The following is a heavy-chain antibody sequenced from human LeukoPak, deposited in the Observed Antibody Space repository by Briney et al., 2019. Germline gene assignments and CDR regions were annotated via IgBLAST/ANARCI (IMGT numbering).Heavy chain of an antibody. CDR2: ISSSSSYI. D-gene: IGHD3-22*01. V-gene: IGHV3-21*01. CDR3: ARDNYYYDSSGYYHFDY. J-gene: IGHJ4*02. CDR1: GFTFDDYG. Sequence: GGSLRLSCAASGFTFDDYGMSWVRQAPGKGLEWVSSISSSSSYIYYADSVKGRFTISRDNAKNSLYLQMNSLRAEDTAVYYCARDNYYYDSSGYYHFDYWGQGTLVTVSS.